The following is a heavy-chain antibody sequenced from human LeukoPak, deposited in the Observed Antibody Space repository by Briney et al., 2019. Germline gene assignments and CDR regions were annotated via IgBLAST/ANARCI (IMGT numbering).Heavy chain of an antibody. CDR3: ARARGSNSNYYYMDV. V-gene: IGHV1-2*02. Sequence: ASVTVPCKASGYTFTGYHMHWVRQAPGQGLEWMGRFIPGSGGSNFAQKFQGRVITTRDTSISTAYMELTRLTSDDTAVYYCARARGSNSNYYYMDVWGTGTTVTVSS. CDR2: FIPGSGGS. J-gene: IGHJ6*03. D-gene: IGHD1-26*01. CDR1: GYTFTGYH.